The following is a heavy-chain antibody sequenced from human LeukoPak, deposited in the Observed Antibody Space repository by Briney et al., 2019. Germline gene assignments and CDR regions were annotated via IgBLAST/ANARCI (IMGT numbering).Heavy chain of an antibody. Sequence: SETLSLTRTVSGGSINTYYWSWVRQPPGMGLEWIGYIYYSGYTNYNPSLKSRVTISVDTSENQLSLKLKSVTAADTAVYYCARVLAASGWYLFDYWGQGTLVTVSS. CDR1: GGSINTYY. D-gene: IGHD6-19*01. CDR2: IYYSGYT. J-gene: IGHJ4*02. CDR3: ARVLAASGWYLFDY. V-gene: IGHV4-59*01.